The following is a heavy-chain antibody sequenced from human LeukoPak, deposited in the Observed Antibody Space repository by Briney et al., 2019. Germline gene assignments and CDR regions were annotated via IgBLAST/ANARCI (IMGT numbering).Heavy chain of an antibody. Sequence: SETLSLTCAVYGVSFSGYYWSWIPQPPGKGLEWIGKINHSGSTNYNPSLKSRVTISVDTYKNQFSRKLSSVTAADTAVYYCARNRLFDYWGQGTLVSVSS. CDR3: ARNRLFDY. CDR1: GVSFSGYY. J-gene: IGHJ4*02. V-gene: IGHV4-34*01. D-gene: IGHD1-14*01. CDR2: INHSGST.